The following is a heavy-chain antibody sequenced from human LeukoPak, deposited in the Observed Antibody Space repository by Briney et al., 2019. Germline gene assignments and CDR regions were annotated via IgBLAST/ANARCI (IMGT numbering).Heavy chain of an antibody. CDR1: GYTFTSYG. Sequence: ASVKVSFKASGYTFTSYGVSWVRQAPGQGLEWMAWISPYNRNTHFADKLQGRLTLSTDTFSSTAYIELWSLKSDDTAVYDCARFFETGRDFWSGQDTYDGFHIWGQGTWSPSLQ. D-gene: IGHD3-3*01. CDR2: ISPYNRNT. J-gene: IGHJ3*02. V-gene: IGHV1-18*04. CDR3: ARFFETGRDFWSGQDTYDGFHI.